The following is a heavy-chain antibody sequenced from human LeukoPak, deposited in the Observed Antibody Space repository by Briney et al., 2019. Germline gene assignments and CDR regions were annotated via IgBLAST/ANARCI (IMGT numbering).Heavy chain of an antibody. J-gene: IGHJ5*02. Sequence: PGGSLRLSCAESGFTFSSYGMHWVRQAPGKGLEWVAVIWYDGSNKYYADSVKGRFTISRDNSKNTLYLQMNSLGAEDTAVYYCAREGWRITFGGVIVSNWFDPWGQGTLVTVSS. CDR2: IWYDGSNK. V-gene: IGHV3-33*01. CDR3: AREGWRITFGGVIVSNWFDP. CDR1: GFTFSSYG. D-gene: IGHD3-16*02.